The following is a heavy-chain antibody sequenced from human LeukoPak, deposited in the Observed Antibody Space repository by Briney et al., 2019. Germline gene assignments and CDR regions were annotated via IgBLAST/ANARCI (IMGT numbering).Heavy chain of an antibody. D-gene: IGHD3-10*01. Sequence: ASVKVSCKASGGTFSSYAISWVRQAPGQGLEWMGRIIPILGIANYAQKFQGRVTITADKSTSTAYMELSGLRSEDTAVYYCASSVGSGRPSVYNWFDPWGQGTLVTVSS. V-gene: IGHV1-69*04. J-gene: IGHJ5*02. CDR3: ASSVGSGRPSVYNWFDP. CDR1: GGTFSSYA. CDR2: IIPILGIA.